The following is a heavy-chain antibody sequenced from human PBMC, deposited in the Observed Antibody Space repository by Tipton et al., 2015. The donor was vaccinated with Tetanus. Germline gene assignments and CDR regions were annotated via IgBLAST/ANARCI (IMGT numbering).Heavy chain of an antibody. CDR2: IIPGVTTA. CDR3: GRERDLFAGVVIIPAVIGQ. Sequence: QLVQSGAEMKKPGSSVKVSCKASGGGFRNYALNWVRQAPGQGLEWMGGIIPGVTTANYAQKFQDRVTITADESTSTGNMELSRVRVDDGAVYYCGRERDLFAGVVIIPAVIGQWGQGGLVTVSA. V-gene: IGHV1-69*01. D-gene: IGHD3-3*01. CDR1: GGGFRNYA. J-gene: IGHJ4*02.